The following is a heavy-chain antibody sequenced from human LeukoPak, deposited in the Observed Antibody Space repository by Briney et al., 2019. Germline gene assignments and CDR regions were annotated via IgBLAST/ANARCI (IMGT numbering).Heavy chain of an antibody. J-gene: IGHJ4*02. V-gene: IGHV4-59*01. CDR1: GGSISSYY. CDR3: ARGMYYDSSGYPFDY. Sequence: SETLSLTCTVSGGSISSYYWSWVRQPPGKGLEWLGYIYYSGSTNYNPSLKSRVTISVDTSKNQFSLKLSPVTAADTAVYYCARGMYYDSSGYPFDYWGQGTLVTVSS. CDR2: IYYSGST. D-gene: IGHD3-22*01.